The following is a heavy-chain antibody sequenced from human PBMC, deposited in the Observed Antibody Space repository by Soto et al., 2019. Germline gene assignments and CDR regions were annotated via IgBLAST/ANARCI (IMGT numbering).Heavy chain of an antibody. V-gene: IGHV3-21*01. D-gene: IGHD6-6*01. Sequence: GGSLRLSCAASGFTFSSYSMNWVRQAPGKGLEWVSSISSSSSYIYYADSVKGRFTISRDNAKNSLYLQMNSLRAEDTAVYYCARGAGIAARAQYYYYMDVWGKGTTVTVSS. CDR1: GFTFSSYS. J-gene: IGHJ6*03. CDR2: ISSSSSYI. CDR3: ARGAGIAARAQYYYYMDV.